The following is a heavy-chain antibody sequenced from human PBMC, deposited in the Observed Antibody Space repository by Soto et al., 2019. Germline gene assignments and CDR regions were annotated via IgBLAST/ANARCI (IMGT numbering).Heavy chain of an antibody. J-gene: IGHJ4*02. CDR2: VNPDNHNT. CDR1: GYRFPSYG. V-gene: IGHV1-18*01. CDR3: ARVRFGDAFDY. D-gene: IGHD4-17*01. Sequence: QVQLVQSGPEVKKPGASVKVSCKVSGYRFPSYGINWVRQAPGQGLAWVGWVNPDNHNTNYAQNLQHRVSLTTDTSTNTAFVELRDLTSDDTAVYYCARVRFGDAFDYWGQGTLVTVSS.